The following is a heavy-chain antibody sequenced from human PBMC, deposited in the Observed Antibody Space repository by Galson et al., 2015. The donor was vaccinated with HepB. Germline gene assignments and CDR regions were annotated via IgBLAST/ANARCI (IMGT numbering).Heavy chain of an antibody. CDR3: ARQEDTRVWYPFDY. CDR2: VHSSGST. Sequence: SETLSLTCTVSGGSTISYYWSWIRQHAGKGLEWIGRVHSSGSTDYNPSLKSRVTISIDTSKNQFSLRLSSVTAADTAMYYCARQEDTRVWYPFDYWSQGTLVTVSS. CDR1: GGSTISYY. D-gene: IGHD6-19*01. V-gene: IGHV4-4*07. J-gene: IGHJ4*02.